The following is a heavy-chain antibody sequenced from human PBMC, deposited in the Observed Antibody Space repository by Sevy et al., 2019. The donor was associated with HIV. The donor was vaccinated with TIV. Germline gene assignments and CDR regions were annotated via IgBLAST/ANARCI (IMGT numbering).Heavy chain of an antibody. D-gene: IGHD6-13*01. J-gene: IGHJ5*02. Sequence: ASVKVSCKASGGTFSRSAISWMRQAPGQGLEWMGGIIPIFGTTNYARNFQGRLTITADESTSAAYMELSGLTSEDSAVYYCARLGAAGLAGWFDPWGQGTLVTVSS. V-gene: IGHV1-69*13. CDR2: IIPIFGTT. CDR3: ARLGAAGLAGWFDP. CDR1: GGTFSRSA.